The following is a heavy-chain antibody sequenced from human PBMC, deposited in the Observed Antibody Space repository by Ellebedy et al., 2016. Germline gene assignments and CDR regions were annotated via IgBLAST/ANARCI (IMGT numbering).Heavy chain of an antibody. CDR2: IYYSGST. V-gene: IGHV4-39*01. J-gene: IGHJ4*02. Sequence: GSLRLXXTVSGGSISSSSYYWGWIRQPPGKGLEWIGSIYYSGSTYYNPSLKSRVTISVDTSKNQFSLKLSSVTAADTAVYYCARHTTTRLVGATTLDYFDYWGQGTLVTVSS. CDR3: ARHTTTRLVGATTLDYFDY. D-gene: IGHD1-26*01. CDR1: GGSISSSSYY.